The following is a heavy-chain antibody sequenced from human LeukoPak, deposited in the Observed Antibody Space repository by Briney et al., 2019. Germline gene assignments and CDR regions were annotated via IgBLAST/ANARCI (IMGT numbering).Heavy chain of an antibody. D-gene: IGHD3-22*01. CDR1: GYTCTSYD. CDR2: MNPNSGNT. J-gene: IGHJ4*02. V-gene: IGHV1-8*01. CDR3: ARVSKAYYYDSSLAY. Sequence: GASVKVSCKASGYTCTSYDINWVRQATGQGLEWMGWMNPNSGNTGYAQKFQGRVTMTRNTSISTAYMELSSLRSEDTAVYYCARVSKAYYYDSSLAYWGQGTLVTVSS.